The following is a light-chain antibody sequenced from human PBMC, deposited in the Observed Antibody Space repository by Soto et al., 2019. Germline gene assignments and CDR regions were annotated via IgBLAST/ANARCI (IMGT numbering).Light chain of an antibody. Sequence: QSALTQPASVSGSPGQSITISCTGTSSDVGGYNYVSWSQQHPGKAPKLMIYEVSNRPSGVSNRFSGSKSGNTASLTISGLQAEDEAYYYCSSYTTTNTYVFGTGTKLTVL. CDR3: SSYTTTNTYV. J-gene: IGLJ1*01. CDR2: EVS. CDR1: SSDVGGYNY. V-gene: IGLV2-14*01.